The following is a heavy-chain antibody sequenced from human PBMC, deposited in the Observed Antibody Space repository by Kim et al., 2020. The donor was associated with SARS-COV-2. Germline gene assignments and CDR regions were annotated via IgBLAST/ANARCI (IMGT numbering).Heavy chain of an antibody. Sequence: SETLSLTCTVSGGSISSYYWSWIRQPPGKGLEWIGYIYYSGSTNYNPSLKSRVTISVDTSKNQFSLKLSSVTAPDTAVYYCARDPRGNCSGGSCYSGNWFDPWGQGTLVTVSS. CDR1: GGSISSYY. D-gene: IGHD2-15*01. V-gene: IGHV4-59*13. CDR3: ARDPRGNCSGGSCYSGNWFDP. CDR2: IYYSGST. J-gene: IGHJ5*02.